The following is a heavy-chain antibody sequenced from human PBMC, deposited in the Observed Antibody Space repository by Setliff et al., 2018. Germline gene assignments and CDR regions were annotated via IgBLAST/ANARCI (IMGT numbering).Heavy chain of an antibody. CDR1: GDFISSGSYY. CDR3: ARDPGYPSGVAGRFDT. CDR2: VSSRGNT. J-gene: IGHJ3*02. Sequence: SETLSLTCSLSGDFISSGSYYWSWIRQTAGNGLEWIGHVSSRGNTNYNPSLKSRVTISIDTSSKHFSLILTSVTAADTAVYYCARDPGYPSGVAGRFDTWGQGTTVTVSS. D-gene: IGHD2-2*03. V-gene: IGHV4-61*09.